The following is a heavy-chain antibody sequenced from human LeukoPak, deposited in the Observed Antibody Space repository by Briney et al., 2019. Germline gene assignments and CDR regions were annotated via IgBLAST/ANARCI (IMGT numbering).Heavy chain of an antibody. CDR2: INHSGST. CDR1: GGSFSGYY. Sequence: PSETLSLTCAVYGGSFSGYYWSWIRQPPGEGLEWIGEINHSGSTNYNPSLKSRVTISVDRSKNQFSLKLDSVTAADTAVYYCARGVGYYYYYMDVWGKGTTVTVSS. J-gene: IGHJ6*03. CDR3: ARGVGYYYYYMDV. V-gene: IGHV4-34*01.